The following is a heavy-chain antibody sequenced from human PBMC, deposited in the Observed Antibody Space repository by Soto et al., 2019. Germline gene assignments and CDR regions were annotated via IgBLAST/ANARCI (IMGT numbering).Heavy chain of an antibody. D-gene: IGHD1-26*01. CDR1: GFTFSSYA. CDR3: ARGDPDY. Sequence: QVQLVESGGGVVQPGRSLRLSCAASGFTFSSYAMHWVRQAPGKGLEWVAVISYDGSNKYYADFVKGRFTISRDNSKNTLYLQMNSLRAEDTAVYYCARGDPDYWGQGTLVTVSS. J-gene: IGHJ4*02. CDR2: ISYDGSNK. V-gene: IGHV3-30-3*01.